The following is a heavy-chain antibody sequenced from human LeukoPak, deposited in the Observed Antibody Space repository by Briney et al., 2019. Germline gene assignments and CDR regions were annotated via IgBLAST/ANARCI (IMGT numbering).Heavy chain of an antibody. CDR2: IYTSGST. CDR3: ARDGPAGYGDPLYYYYGMDV. J-gene: IGHJ6*02. D-gene: IGHD4-17*01. V-gene: IGHV4-61*02. CDR1: GGSISSGSYY. Sequence: SETLSLTCTVSGGSISSGSYYWSWIRQPAGKGLEWIGRIYTSGSTNYNPSLGSRVTISVDTSKNQFSLKLSSVTAADTAVYYCARDGPAGYGDPLYYYYGMDVWGQGTTVTVSS.